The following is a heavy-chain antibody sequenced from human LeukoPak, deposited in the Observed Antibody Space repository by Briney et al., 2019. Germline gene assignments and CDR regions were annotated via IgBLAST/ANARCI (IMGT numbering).Heavy chain of an antibody. D-gene: IGHD5-18*01. CDR2: IYHSGST. CDR1: GYFISSGYY. CDR3: ARTTEGGYSYGYFYYYYMDV. Sequence: SETLSLTCTVSGYFISSGYYWGWIRQPPGKGLEWIGSIYHSGSTYYNPSLKSRVTISVDTSKNQFSLKLSSVTAADTAVYYCARTTEGGYSYGYFYYYYMDVWGKGTTVTISS. J-gene: IGHJ6*03. V-gene: IGHV4-38-2*02.